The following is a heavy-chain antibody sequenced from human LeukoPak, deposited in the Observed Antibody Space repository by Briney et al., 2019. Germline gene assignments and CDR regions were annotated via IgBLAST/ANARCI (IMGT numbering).Heavy chain of an antibody. D-gene: IGHD3-16*01. CDR2: IKSRVNGGKA. V-gene: IGHV3-15*01. Sequence: PGGSLRLSCSASGLNSRNACMTWVRHAPGKGREWVGRIKSRVNGGKAEFLALVRDRSNISRDDSKNTVFLQTNSLKIEDTAVYYWTTEALGGACRETTGHGDVAFDVWGEGTTVSLSS. CDR1: GLNSRNAC. CDR3: TTEALGGACRETTGHGDVAFDV. J-gene: IGHJ3*01.